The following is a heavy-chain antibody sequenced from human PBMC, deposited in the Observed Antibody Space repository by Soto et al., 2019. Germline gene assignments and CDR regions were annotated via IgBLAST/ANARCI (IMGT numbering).Heavy chain of an antibody. CDR1: GDSISSGGSY. CDR3: ARAGGTVAAINFYGLDV. Sequence: SETLSLTCTVSGDSISSGGSYWTWIRQHPGKGLEWIGYTYYIGSPYYDPSLQSRVTISVDTSKNQVSLKLSSVTAADTAVYYCARAGGTVAAINFYGLDVWGQGTTVTVSS. J-gene: IGHJ6*02. D-gene: IGHD1-26*01. V-gene: IGHV4-31*03. CDR2: TYYIGSP.